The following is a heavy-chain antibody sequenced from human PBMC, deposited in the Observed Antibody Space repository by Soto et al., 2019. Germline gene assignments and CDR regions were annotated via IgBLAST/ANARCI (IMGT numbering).Heavy chain of an antibody. CDR1: GFTVSTNY. CDR3: AKDLAITMVRGPSYGMDV. V-gene: IGHV3-53*01. J-gene: IGHJ6*02. D-gene: IGHD3-10*01. CDR2: IYSGGST. Sequence: EVQLVESGGGLIHPGGSLRLSCAASGFTVSTNYMSWVRQAPGKGLEWVSVIYSGGSTFYADSVKGRFTISRDNSKNTLYLQMNSLRAEDTAVYYCAKDLAITMVRGPSYGMDVWGQGTTVTVSS.